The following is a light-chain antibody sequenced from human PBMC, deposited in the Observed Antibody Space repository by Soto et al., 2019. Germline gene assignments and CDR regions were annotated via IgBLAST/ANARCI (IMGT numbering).Light chain of an antibody. Sequence: EVVMTQSPATLSVSPGERATLSCRASRGIGSTLAWYQQKPGQTPRLLIYDTSTRATGVPGRFIGSRSGTEFTLTITSLQSEDFATYYCQQYNSYPYTFGQGTKLEIK. CDR1: RGIGST. CDR2: DTS. J-gene: IGKJ2*01. V-gene: IGKV3-15*01. CDR3: QQYNSYPYT.